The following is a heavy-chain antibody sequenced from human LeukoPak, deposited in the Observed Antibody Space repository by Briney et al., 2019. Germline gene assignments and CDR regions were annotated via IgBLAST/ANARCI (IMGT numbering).Heavy chain of an antibody. D-gene: IGHD4-17*01. Sequence: GGSLRLSCAASGFTFSGSAMHWVRQAPGKGLEWVSSISSSSSYIYYAESVKGRFTISRDHAKNSLFLQMNTLRVEYTAVYYCARSGSTVTTLNWFGRWGQGTLVTVSS. V-gene: IGHV3-21*01. CDR1: GFTFSGSA. CDR3: ARSGSTVTTLNWFGR. J-gene: IGHJ5*02. CDR2: ISSSSSYI.